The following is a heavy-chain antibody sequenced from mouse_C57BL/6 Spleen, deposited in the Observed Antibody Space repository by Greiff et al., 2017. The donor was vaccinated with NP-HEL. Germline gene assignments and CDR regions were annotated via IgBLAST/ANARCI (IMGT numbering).Heavy chain of an antibody. CDR1: GYTFTSYW. J-gene: IGHJ3*01. CDR3: ARSRGSSLAWFAY. V-gene: IGHV1-52*01. Sequence: QVQLQQPGAELVRPGSSVKLSCKASGYTFTSYWMHWVKQRPIQGLEWIGNIDPSDSETHYNQKFKDKATLTVDKSSSTAYMQLSSLTSADSAVYYGARSRGSSLAWFAYWGQGTLVTVSA. CDR2: IDPSDSET. D-gene: IGHD1-1*01.